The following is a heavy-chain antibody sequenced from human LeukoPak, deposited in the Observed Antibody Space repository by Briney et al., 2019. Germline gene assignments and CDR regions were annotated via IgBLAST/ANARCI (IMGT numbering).Heavy chain of an antibody. J-gene: IGHJ5*02. V-gene: IGHV3-48*04. CDR3: ARGPPLFDP. CDR2: IDLSGSTL. Sequence: EGSLRLSCAASGFTFSSYWMHWVRQPPGKGLEWVSYIDLSGSTLYYVDSVKGRFTISRDNAKNSLYLQMNSLRAEDTAVYYCARGPPLFDPWGQGTLVAVSS. CDR1: GFTFSSYW.